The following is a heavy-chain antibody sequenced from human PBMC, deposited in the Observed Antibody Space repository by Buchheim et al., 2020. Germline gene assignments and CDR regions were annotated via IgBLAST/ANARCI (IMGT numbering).Heavy chain of an antibody. J-gene: IGHJ6*02. V-gene: IGHV1-2*04. CDR2: INPNSGGT. CDR3: AREGKYGDPAVYYGMDV. Sequence: QVQLVQSGAEVKKPGSSVKVSCKASGGTFSSYTISWVRQAPGQGLEWMGWINPNSGGTNYAQKFQGWVTMTRDTSISTAYMELSSLRSEDTAVYYCAREGKYGDPAVYYGMDVWGQGTT. CDR1: GGTFSSYT. D-gene: IGHD4-17*01.